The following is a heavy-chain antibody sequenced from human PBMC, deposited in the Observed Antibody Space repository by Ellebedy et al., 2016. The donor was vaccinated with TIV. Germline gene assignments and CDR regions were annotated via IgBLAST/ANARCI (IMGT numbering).Heavy chain of an antibody. V-gene: IGHV3-23*01. J-gene: IGHJ4*02. CDR3: AKNHRGDN. D-gene: IGHD3-16*01. Sequence: GESLKISCTASGFTFSNYGMGWVRQAPGKGLEWVSVISAGGGGPYYADSVKGRFTISRDNSQNTLYHQMNSLTAEDTAVYYCAKNHRGDNWGQGTLVTVSS. CDR2: ISAGGGGP. CDR1: GFTFSNYG.